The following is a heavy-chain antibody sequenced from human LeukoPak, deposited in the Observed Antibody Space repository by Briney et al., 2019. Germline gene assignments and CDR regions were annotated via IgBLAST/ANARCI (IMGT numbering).Heavy chain of an antibody. CDR2: IIPIFGTA. D-gene: IGHD6-13*01. CDR1: GGTFSSYA. Sequence: GASVKVSCKASGGTFSSYAISWVRQAPGQGLEWMGGIIPIFGTANYAQKVQGRVTITTDESTSTAYMELSSLRSEDTAVYYCATAGGIAAAQADYWGQGTLVTVSS. V-gene: IGHV1-69*05. CDR3: ATAGGIAAAQADY. J-gene: IGHJ4*02.